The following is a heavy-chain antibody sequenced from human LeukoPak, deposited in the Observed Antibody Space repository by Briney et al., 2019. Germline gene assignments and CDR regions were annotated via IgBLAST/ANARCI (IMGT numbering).Heavy chain of an antibody. V-gene: IGHV3-30*02. D-gene: IGHD3-22*01. CDR2: IRYDGSEK. CDR3: AKDEKEYYYDSSGPDY. CDR1: GFTFSNYG. Sequence: GGSLRLSCTASGFTFSNYGMHWVRQAPGKGLDWVAFIRYDGSEKYYADSVKGRITISRDNSKNTLYLQMNSLRAEDTAVYYCAKDEKEYYYDSSGPDYWGQGTLVTVSS. J-gene: IGHJ4*02.